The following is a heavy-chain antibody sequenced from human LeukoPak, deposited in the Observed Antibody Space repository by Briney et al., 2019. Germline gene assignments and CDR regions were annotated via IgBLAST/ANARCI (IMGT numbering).Heavy chain of an antibody. V-gene: IGHV3-7*01. J-gene: IGHJ1*01. CDR3: ATLDSTKSVF. D-gene: IGHD2-2*01. Sequence: GGSLRLSCVASEFRFGRDWISWVRQAPGKGLEWAACIKRDGSEEYYVGSVRGRFTVSVDNGKNSLYLQMNSLRAEDTARYYCATLDSTKSVFWGRGTAVTVSS. CDR1: EFRFGRDW. CDR2: IKRDGSEE.